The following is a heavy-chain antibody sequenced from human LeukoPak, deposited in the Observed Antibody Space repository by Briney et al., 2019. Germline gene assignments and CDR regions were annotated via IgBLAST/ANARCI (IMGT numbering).Heavy chain of an antibody. V-gene: IGHV4-30-4*08. CDR1: GGSISSGDYY. D-gene: IGHD6-19*01. CDR2: IYYSGST. CDR3: ARDISSGWYRAFDI. Sequence: PSETLSLTCTVSGGSISSGDYYWSWIRQPPGKGLEWIGYIYYSGSTYYNPPLKSRVTISVDTSKNQFSLKLSSVTAADTAVYYCARDISSGWYRAFDIWGQGTMVTVSS. J-gene: IGHJ3*02.